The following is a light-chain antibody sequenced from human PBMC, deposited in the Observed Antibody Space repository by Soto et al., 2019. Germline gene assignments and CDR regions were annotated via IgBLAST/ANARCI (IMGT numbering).Light chain of an antibody. CDR3: QQYGSSPGLIT. Sequence: EIVLTQSPGTLSLSPGERATLSCRASQSVSSSYLAWYQQKPGQAPRLLIYGASSRATGIPDSFSGSGSGTDFTLTISRLEPEDFAVYYCQQYGSSPGLITFGPGTKVDIK. V-gene: IGKV3-20*01. CDR1: QSVSSSY. J-gene: IGKJ3*01. CDR2: GAS.